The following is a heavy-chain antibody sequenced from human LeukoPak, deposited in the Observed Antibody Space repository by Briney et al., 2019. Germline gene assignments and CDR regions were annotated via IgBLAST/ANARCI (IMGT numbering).Heavy chain of an antibody. CDR1: GFTVSSYG. V-gene: IGHV3-30*18. Sequence: GGSLRLSCAASGFTVSSYGMHWVRQAPGKGLEWVALISYDGSNKDYADSVRGRFTISRDSSKNTLYLQMNSLRPEDTAVYYCAKDRKQWHSPLDYWGQGTLVTVS. D-gene: IGHD6-19*01. CDR3: AKDRKQWHSPLDY. J-gene: IGHJ4*02. CDR2: ISYDGSNK.